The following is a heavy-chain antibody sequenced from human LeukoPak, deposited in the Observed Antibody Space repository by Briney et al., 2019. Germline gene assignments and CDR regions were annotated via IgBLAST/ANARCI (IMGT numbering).Heavy chain of an antibody. Sequence: GGSLRLSCAASRFTFSNYGMHWVRQAPGQGLEWMGWINPNSGGTNYAQKFQGRVTMTRDTSISTAYMELSRLRSDDTAVYYCARVGTYYYDSSGYGAFDIWGQGTMVTVSS. J-gene: IGHJ3*02. CDR1: RFTFSNYG. CDR3: ARVGTYYYDSSGYGAFDI. V-gene: IGHV1-2*02. CDR2: INPNSGGT. D-gene: IGHD3-22*01.